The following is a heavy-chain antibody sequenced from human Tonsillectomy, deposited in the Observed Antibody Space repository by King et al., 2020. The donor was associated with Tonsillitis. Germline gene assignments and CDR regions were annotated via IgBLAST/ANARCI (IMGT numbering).Heavy chain of an antibody. Sequence: QLVQSGAEVKKPGESLRISCKGSAYSFTTYWIAWVRQMPGKGLEWMGIIYPGDSDTTYSPSFQCQVTFSADKSISTAYLHWSSLKASDTAMFYCARQVYRSGWYLDYWGQGTLVTVSS. J-gene: IGHJ4*02. CDR3: ARQVYRSGWYLDY. CDR2: IYPGDSDT. D-gene: IGHD6-19*01. CDR1: AYSFTTYW. V-gene: IGHV5-51*01.